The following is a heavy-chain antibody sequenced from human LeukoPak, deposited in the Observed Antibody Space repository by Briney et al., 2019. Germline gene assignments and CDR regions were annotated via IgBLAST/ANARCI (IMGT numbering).Heavy chain of an antibody. D-gene: IGHD2-2*01. CDR2: IYYSGST. J-gene: IGHJ4*02. CDR1: GGSISSGDYY. V-gene: IGHV4-30-4*08. Sequence: PSETLSPTCAVSGGSISSGDYYWSWIRQPPGKGLEWIGYIYYSGSTYYNPSLKSRVTISVDTSKNQFSLKLSSVTAADTAVYYCARTDIVVVRGFDYWGQGTLVTVSS. CDR3: ARTDIVVVRGFDY.